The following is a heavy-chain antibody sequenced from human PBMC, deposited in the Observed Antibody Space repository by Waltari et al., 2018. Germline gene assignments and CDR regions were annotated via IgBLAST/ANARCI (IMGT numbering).Heavy chain of an antibody. J-gene: IGHJ6*02. CDR2: INHSGST. D-gene: IGHD3-3*01. CDR1: GGSFSGYY. V-gene: IGHV4-34*01. Sequence: QVQLQQWGAGLLTPSETLSLTCAVYGGSFSGYYWSWIRQLPGKGLEWIGEINHSGSTNYNPSLKSRVTISVDTSKNQFSLKLSSVTAADTAVYYCARGRFLEWFEYYYGMDVWGQGTTVTVSS. CDR3: ARGRFLEWFEYYYGMDV.